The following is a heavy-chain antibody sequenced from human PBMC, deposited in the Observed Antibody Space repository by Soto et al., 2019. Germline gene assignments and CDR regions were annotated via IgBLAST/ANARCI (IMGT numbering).Heavy chain of an antibody. J-gene: IGHJ4*02. CDR1: GFTFSSYS. Sequence: EVQLVESGGGLVQPGGSLRLSCAASGFTFSSYSMNWVRQAPGKGLEWVSCISSSSSTIYYADSVKGRFTISRDNAKNSLYLQMNSLRAEDTAVYYCARAAVTTNIDYWGQGTLVTVSS. D-gene: IGHD4-17*01. V-gene: IGHV3-48*01. CDR3: ARAAVTTNIDY. CDR2: ISSSSSTI.